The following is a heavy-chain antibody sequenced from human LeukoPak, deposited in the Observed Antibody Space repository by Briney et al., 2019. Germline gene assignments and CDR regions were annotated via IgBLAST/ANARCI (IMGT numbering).Heavy chain of an antibody. V-gene: IGHV4-39*07. J-gene: IGHJ4*02. CDR3: ARAAKLPGYTYGPFDY. Sequence: SETLSLTCTVSGGSISSSGYYWGWIRQPPGKGLEWIGSFYYSGTTYYNPSLKSRVTLSVDTSKNQFSLKLSSVTAADTAVYYCARAAKLPGYTYGPFDYRGQGTLVTVSS. CDR1: GGSISSSGYY. CDR2: FYYSGTT. D-gene: IGHD5-18*01.